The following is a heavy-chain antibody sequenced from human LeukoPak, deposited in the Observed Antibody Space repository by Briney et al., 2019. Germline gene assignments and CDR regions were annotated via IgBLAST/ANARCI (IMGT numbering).Heavy chain of an antibody. D-gene: IGHD3-22*01. Sequence: PGRSLRLSCAASGFTFSTYALHWVRQAPGKGLEWVAVISYDGSDEYYADSVKGRFTISRDNSKNTLYLQMNSLRAEDTAVYYCARVPYDSSGYWRGAFDIWGQGTMVTVSS. V-gene: IGHV3-30*14. CDR1: GFTFSTYA. CDR3: ARVPYDSSGYWRGAFDI. CDR2: ISYDGSDE. J-gene: IGHJ3*02.